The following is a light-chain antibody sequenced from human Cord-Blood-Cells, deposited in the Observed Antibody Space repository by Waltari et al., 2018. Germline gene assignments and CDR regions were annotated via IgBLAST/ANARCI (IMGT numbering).Light chain of an antibody. CDR1: SSDVGSYNL. CDR2: EGS. V-gene: IGLV2-23*01. CDR3: CSYAGSSSYV. Sequence: QSALTQPASVSGSPGQSLTLSCTGTSSDVGSYNLVPWYQQHPGKAPKLMIYEGSKRPSGVSNRFSGSKSGNTASLTISGLQAEDEADYYCCSYAGSSSYVFGTGTKVTVL. J-gene: IGLJ1*01.